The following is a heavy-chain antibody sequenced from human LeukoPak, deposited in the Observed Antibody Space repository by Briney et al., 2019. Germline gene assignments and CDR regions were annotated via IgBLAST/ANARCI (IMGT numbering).Heavy chain of an antibody. CDR3: ARGSIAVAGTWWFDP. CDR1: GFTFSSYG. V-gene: IGHV3-33*01. D-gene: IGHD6-19*01. Sequence: PGGSLRLSCAASGFTFSSYGMHRVRQAPGKGLEWVAVIWYDGSNKYYADSVKGRFTISRDNSKNTLYLQMNSLRAEDTAVYYCARGSIAVAGTWWFDPWGQGTLVTVSS. J-gene: IGHJ5*02. CDR2: IWYDGSNK.